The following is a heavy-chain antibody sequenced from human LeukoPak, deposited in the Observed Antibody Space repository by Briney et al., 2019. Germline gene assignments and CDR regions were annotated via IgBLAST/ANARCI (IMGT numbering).Heavy chain of an antibody. J-gene: IGHJ4*02. D-gene: IGHD1-26*01. CDR2: IGTAGDT. CDR3: ARQMTPHGNFDY. Sequence: GGSLRLSCAASGFTLSNFAMHWVRHATGKGLEWVSAIGTAGDTFYPGSVKGRFTISRENAKNSLYLQMNNLRAEDTAVYYCARQMTPHGNFDYWGQGTLVTVSS. V-gene: IGHV3-13*01. CDR1: GFTLSNFA.